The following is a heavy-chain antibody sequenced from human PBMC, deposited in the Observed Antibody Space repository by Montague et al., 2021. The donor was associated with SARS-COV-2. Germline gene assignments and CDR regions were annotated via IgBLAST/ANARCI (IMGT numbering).Heavy chain of an antibody. CDR2: ISYDGSNK. Sequence: SLRLSCSASGFTSSSYAMHWVRQAPGKGLEWVAAISYDGSNKYYADSVKGRFTISRDNSKNTLYVQMNSLRAEDTAVYYCARDDYDILTGPFDYWGQGTLVTVSS. CDR3: ARDDYDILTGPFDY. D-gene: IGHD3-9*01. J-gene: IGHJ4*02. CDR1: GFTSSSYA. V-gene: IGHV3-30*04.